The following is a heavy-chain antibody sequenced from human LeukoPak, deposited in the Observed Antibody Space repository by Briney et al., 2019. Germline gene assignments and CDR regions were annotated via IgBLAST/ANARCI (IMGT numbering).Heavy chain of an antibody. D-gene: IGHD4-23*01. J-gene: IGHJ1*01. Sequence: GGSLRLSCVASGFTFSSYAMSRVRQAPGKGLEWVSAISGSGGSTYYADSVKGRFTISRDNSKNTLYMQMNSLRAEDTAVYYCATPPYGGNLAGYFQHWGQGTLVTVSS. CDR2: ISGSGGST. V-gene: IGHV3-23*01. CDR1: GFTFSSYA. CDR3: ATPPYGGNLAGYFQH.